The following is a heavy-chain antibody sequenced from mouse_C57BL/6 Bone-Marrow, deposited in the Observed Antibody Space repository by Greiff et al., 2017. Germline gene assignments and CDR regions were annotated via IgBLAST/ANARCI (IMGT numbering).Heavy chain of an antibody. D-gene: IGHD2-3*01. CDR2: ISYDGSN. CDR3: ARGMDSLFDY. V-gene: IGHV3-6*01. CDR1: GYSITSGYY. J-gene: IGHJ2*01. Sequence: VQLKESGPGLVKPSQSLSLTCSVTGYSITSGYYWNWIRQFPGNKLEWMGYISYDGSNNYNPSLKNRISITRDTSKNQFFLKLNSVTTEDTATYYCARGMDSLFDYWGQGTTLTVSS.